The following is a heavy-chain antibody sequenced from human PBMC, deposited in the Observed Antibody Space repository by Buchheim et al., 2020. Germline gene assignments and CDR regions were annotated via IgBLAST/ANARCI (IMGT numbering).Heavy chain of an antibody. D-gene: IGHD3-22*01. CDR2: IIPIFGTA. V-gene: IGHV1-69*01. CDR3: AREISIPYDSSGYYSPLDY. Sequence: QVHLVQSGAEVKKPGSSVKVSCKASRGTFSDYVIAWIRQAPGQGLEWMGGIIPIFGTANYAQKFQGRVTITADESTSTAYMELSSLRSEDTAVYYCAREISIPYDSSGYYSPLDYWGQGTL. CDR1: RGTFSDYV. J-gene: IGHJ4*02.